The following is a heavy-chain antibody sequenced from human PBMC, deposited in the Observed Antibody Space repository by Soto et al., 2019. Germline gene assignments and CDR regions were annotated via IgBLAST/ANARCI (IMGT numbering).Heavy chain of an antibody. Sequence: EVQLVESGGGLVKPGGSLRLSCAASGFTFSDYNMNWVRQAPGKGLEWVSSISSSISYMYYAASVKGRFTISRDNAMNSLYLQMNSLRAEDTVVYYCATPGGVYIHWGQGTLVTVSS. CDR1: GFTFSDYN. V-gene: IGHV3-21*01. J-gene: IGHJ1*01. CDR2: ISSSISYM. D-gene: IGHD6-13*01. CDR3: ATPGGVYIH.